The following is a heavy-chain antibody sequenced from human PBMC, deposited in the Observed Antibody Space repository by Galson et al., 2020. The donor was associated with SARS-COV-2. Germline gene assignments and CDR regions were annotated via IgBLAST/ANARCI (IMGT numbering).Heavy chain of an antibody. CDR3: ARVGVVDPSVAPFDY. CDR1: GFTFSSYS. CDR2: ISSSSSTI. Sequence: TGGSLRLSCAASGFTFSSYSMNWVRQAPGKGLEWVSYISSSSSTIYYADPVKGRFTIARDNAKNSLYLQMNSLRDEDTAGYYCARVGVVDPSVAPFDYWGQGTLVTGSS. J-gene: IGHJ4*02. V-gene: IGHV3-48*02. D-gene: IGHD6-19*01.